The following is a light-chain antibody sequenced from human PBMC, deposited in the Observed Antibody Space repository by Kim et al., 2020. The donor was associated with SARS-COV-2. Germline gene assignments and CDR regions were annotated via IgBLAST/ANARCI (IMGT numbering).Light chain of an antibody. V-gene: IGLV3-1*01. CDR1: KLGEKY. J-gene: IGLJ2*01. CDR3: QAWDSGTVV. Sequence: SYELTQPPSVSVSPGQTASITCSGDKLGEKYACWYQQKSGQSPALVLYQDTKRPSGIPERFSGSNSGDTATLTISGTQPMDEADYYCQAWDSGTVVFGGGTRLTVL. CDR2: QDT.